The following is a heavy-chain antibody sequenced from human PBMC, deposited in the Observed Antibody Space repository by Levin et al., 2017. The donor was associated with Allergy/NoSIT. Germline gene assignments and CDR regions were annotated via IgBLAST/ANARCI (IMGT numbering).Heavy chain of an antibody. D-gene: IGHD5/OR15-5a*01. CDR3: ARNRIIVSGGNDYYYGMDV. V-gene: IGHV4-61*01. Sequence: PSQTLSLTCSVSGGSVSSGTYYWSWIRRPPGKGLEWIGYINYRGVTKYNTSLKSRVTISVDTSKNEFSLKVTSVTAADTAVYYCARNRIIVSGGNDYYYGMDVWGQGTTVTVSS. J-gene: IGHJ6*02. CDR1: GGSVSSGTYY. CDR2: INYRGVT.